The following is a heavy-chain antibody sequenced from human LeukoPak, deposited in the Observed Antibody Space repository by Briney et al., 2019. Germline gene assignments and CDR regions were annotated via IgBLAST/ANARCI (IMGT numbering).Heavy chain of an antibody. CDR1: GFTFDDYA. D-gene: IGHD2-15*01. CDR3: AKDGCGGSCFNWFDP. J-gene: IGHJ5*02. Sequence: GGSLRLSCAASGFTFDDYAMHWVRRAPGKGLEWVSGISWNSGSIGYADSVKGRFTISRDNAKNSLYLQMNSLRAEDTALYYCAKDGCGGSCFNWFDPWGQGTLVTVSS. V-gene: IGHV3-9*01. CDR2: ISWNSGSI.